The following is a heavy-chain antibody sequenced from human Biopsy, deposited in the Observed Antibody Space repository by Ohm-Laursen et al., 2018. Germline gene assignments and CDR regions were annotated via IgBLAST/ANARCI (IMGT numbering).Heavy chain of an antibody. J-gene: IGHJ4*02. CDR2: INSDGSST. CDR3: TRAGAGSGSLLYFDY. D-gene: IGHD3-10*01. V-gene: IGHV3-74*01. Sequence: SLRLSCTASEFIFSRFWMYWVRQAPGKGLVWVSRINSDGSSTNYADAVKGRFTISRDNAKNTVLLQMNSLRAEDTAVYYCTRAGAGSGSLLYFDYWGQGTLVTVSS. CDR1: EFIFSRFW.